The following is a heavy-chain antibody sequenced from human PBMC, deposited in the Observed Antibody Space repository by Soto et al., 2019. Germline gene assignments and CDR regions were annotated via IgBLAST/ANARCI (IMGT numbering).Heavy chain of an antibody. CDR2: INPYNGNT. J-gene: IGHJ4*02. CDR1: GYTFTSYG. Sequence: QVQLVQSGAEVKKPGASVKVSCKASGYTFTSYGISWVRQAPGQGLEWLGWINPYNGNTKYAQKLQGRVTMTTDTSTSKAEMQLMSLRSDETAVYYGARDGVYSDYDQDYWGQGPLVTVSS. D-gene: IGHD5-12*01. CDR3: ARDGVYSDYDQDY. V-gene: IGHV1-18*01.